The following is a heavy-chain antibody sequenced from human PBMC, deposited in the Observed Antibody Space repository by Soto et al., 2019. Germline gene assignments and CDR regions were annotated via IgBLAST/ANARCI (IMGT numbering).Heavy chain of an antibody. Sequence: ESGGGVVQPGRSLRLSCAASGFTFSSYAMHWVRQAPGKGLEWVAVISYDGSNKYYADSVKGRFTISRDNSKNTLYLQMNSLRAEDTAVYYCARGKTSSSWFDYWGQGTLVTVSS. V-gene: IGHV3-30-3*01. CDR3: ARGKTSSSWFDY. CDR2: ISYDGSNK. D-gene: IGHD6-13*01. J-gene: IGHJ4*02. CDR1: GFTFSSYA.